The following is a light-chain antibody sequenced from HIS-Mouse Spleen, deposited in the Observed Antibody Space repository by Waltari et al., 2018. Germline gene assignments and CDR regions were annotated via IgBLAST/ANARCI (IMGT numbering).Light chain of an antibody. V-gene: IGLV3-10*01. J-gene: IGLJ2*01. CDR2: EDS. CDR1: ALPKKY. CDR3: YSTDSSGNHRV. Sequence: SYELTQPPSVSVSLGQTARITCSGDALPKKYAYWYQQKSGQAPVPVIYEDSKRPSGIPERFSGSSSGTMATLTISGAQVEDEADYYCYSTDSSGNHRVFGGGTKLTVL.